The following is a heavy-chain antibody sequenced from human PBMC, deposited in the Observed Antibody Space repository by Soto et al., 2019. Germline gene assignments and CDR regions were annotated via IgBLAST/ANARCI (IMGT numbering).Heavy chain of an antibody. CDR1: GFTFSSYG. CDR2: ISYDGSNK. V-gene: IGHV3-30*18. D-gene: IGHD3-9*01. CDR3: AKDRWAYDILTGLFDY. Sequence: GGSLRLSCAASGFTFSSYGMHWVRQAPGKGLEWVAVISYDGSNKYYADSVKGRFTISRDNSRNTLYLQMNSLGAEDTAVYYCAKDRWAYDILTGLFDYWGQGTLVTVSS. J-gene: IGHJ4*02.